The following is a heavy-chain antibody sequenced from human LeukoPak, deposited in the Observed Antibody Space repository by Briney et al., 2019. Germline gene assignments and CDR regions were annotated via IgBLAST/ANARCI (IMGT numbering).Heavy chain of an antibody. V-gene: IGHV3-30*02. D-gene: IGHD2-2*01. Sequence: SGGSLRLSCAASGFTFSSYGMQWVRQAPGKGLEWVSFIRYDGRNKYYTDSVKGRFTISRDNSKITLYLQMNGLRAEDTALFYCAKAVVVVPAATPFDYWGLGTLVTVSS. CDR1: GFTFSSYG. J-gene: IGHJ4*02. CDR2: IRYDGRNK. CDR3: AKAVVVVPAATPFDY.